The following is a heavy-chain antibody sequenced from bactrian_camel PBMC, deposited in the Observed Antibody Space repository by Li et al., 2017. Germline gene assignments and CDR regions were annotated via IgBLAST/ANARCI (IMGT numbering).Heavy chain of an antibody. CDR1: TGTFRSAC. Sequence: HVQLVESGGGSVQDGGSLRLSCAARTGTFRSACMGWIRQVSGKERKGVASIDSDGETTYADSVKGRFIISEDNAKNTLYLQMNSLKPEDTAMYYCAVGAVGFSVQVCNYRTVFGYWGQGTQVTVS. D-gene: IGHD2*01. CDR2: IDSDGET. V-gene: IGHV3S68*01. J-gene: IGHJ6*01. CDR3: AVGAVGFSVQVCNYRTVFGY.